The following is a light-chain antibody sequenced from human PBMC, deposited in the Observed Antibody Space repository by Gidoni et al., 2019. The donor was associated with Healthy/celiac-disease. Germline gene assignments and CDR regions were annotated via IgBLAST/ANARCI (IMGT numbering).Light chain of an antibody. CDR3: SSYTSSSTLPEV. CDR1: SSDVGGYNY. CDR2: DVS. V-gene: IGLV2-14*01. J-gene: IGLJ2*01. Sequence: SALPQPASVSGSPGQSITISCTGTSSDVGGYNYVSWYQQHPGKAPKLMIYDVSNRPSGVSNRFSGSKSGNTASLTISGLQAEDEADYYCSSYTSSSTLPEVFGGGTKLTVL.